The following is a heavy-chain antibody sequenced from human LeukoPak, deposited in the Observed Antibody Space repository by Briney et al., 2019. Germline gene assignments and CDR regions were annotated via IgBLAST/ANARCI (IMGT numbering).Heavy chain of an antibody. J-gene: IGHJ4*02. CDR1: GYTFTSYG. CDR2: ISAYNGNT. V-gene: IGHV1-18*01. Sequence: GASVKVSCKASGYTFTSYGISWVRQAPGQGLECMGWISAYNGNTNYAQKLQGRVTMTTDTSTSTAYMELRGLRSDDTAVYYCAREIMITFGGGIIDYWGQGTLVTVSS. D-gene: IGHD3-16*01. CDR3: AREIMITFGGGIIDY.